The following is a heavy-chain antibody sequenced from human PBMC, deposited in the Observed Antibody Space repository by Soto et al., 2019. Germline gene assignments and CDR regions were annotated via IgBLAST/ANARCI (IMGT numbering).Heavy chain of an antibody. Sequence: QLQLQESGPGLVKPSVTLSLTCTVSGGSISSSSYYWGWIRQPPGKGLEWIGSVYYSGRTYDNPSLKRRITLAVDGSKSQFSLKLTSVTAADTAVYYCARLLYDSRGYYYFYYWGQGTLVTVSS. CDR3: ARLLYDSRGYYYFYY. V-gene: IGHV4-39*01. D-gene: IGHD3-22*01. CDR2: VYYSGRT. CDR1: GGSISSSSYY. J-gene: IGHJ4*02.